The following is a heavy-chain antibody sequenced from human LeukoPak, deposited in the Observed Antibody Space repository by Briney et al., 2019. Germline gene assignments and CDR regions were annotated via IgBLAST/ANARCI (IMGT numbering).Heavy chain of an antibody. J-gene: IGHJ4*02. D-gene: IGHD6-19*01. CDR1: GGSISSYY. Sequence: SETLSLTCTVSGGSISSYYWSWIRQPPGKGLEWIGYISYSGITNYNPSLKSRVTISVDTSKKQISLRLTSVTAADTAVYYCTRTTPGSGWYDYWGQGTLVTVSS. V-gene: IGHV4-59*01. CDR2: ISYSGIT. CDR3: TRTTPGSGWYDY.